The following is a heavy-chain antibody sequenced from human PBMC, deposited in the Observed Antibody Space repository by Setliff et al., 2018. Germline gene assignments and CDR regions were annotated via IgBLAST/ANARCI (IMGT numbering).Heavy chain of an antibody. CDR2: IIPVLDIT. CDR1: GGPLNSYS. D-gene: IGHD3-22*01. V-gene: IGHV1-69*02. CDR3: ARHPPPPNYFDIGALDS. Sequence: GASVKVSCKASGGPLNSYSFSWVRQAPGQGLKWMGRIIPVLDITRYSQKFQGRVTITADKSTGIIYMELTSLRSDDTAVYYCARHPPPPNYFDIGALDSWGQGTLVTVSS. J-gene: IGHJ4*02.